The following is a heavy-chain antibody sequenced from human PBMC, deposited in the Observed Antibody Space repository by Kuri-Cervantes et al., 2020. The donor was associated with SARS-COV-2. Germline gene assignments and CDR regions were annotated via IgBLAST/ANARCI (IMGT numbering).Heavy chain of an antibody. CDR2: IGPSNTYI. V-gene: IGHV3-21*06. CDR1: GFTFNTYN. D-gene: IGHD4-17*01. CDR3: ARAYGDYVFREGLDS. Sequence: GESLKISCTASGFTFNTYNMKWVRQAPGKGLEWVSGIGPSNTYIYYADSVKGRFIISRDNAKNSLYLQMNSLRAEDTALYYCARAYGDYVFREGLDSWGQGTLVTVSS. J-gene: IGHJ4*02.